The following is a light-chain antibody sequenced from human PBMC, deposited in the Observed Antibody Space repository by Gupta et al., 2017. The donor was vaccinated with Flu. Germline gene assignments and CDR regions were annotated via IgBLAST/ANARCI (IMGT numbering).Light chain of an antibody. CDR2: RNN. Sequence: QPVLPRPPSASPPPGPRVTISCSGSSSNIGINNVYWYQQHPGTAPKLLMYRNNQRPSGVPDRFSVSKSGTSASLAISGLRSEDEADYYCAAWDGSLSGRVFGTGTKVTVL. CDR3: AAWDGSLSGRV. V-gene: IGLV1-47*01. CDR1: SSNIGINN. J-gene: IGLJ1*01.